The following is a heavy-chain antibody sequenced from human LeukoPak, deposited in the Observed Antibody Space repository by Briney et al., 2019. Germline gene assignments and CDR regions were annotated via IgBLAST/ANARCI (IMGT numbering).Heavy chain of an antibody. V-gene: IGHV3-11*06. Sequence: GGSLRLSCAPSGFTLSDYYMSWTRQAPAKGLEWVSYISTSSSYTKPAAPVKSRYTISRDNANKSLYLQMNSLRAEDTAVYYCAREVAAAGVLDYWGQGTLVTVSS. CDR1: GFTLSDYY. J-gene: IGHJ4*02. D-gene: IGHD6-13*01. CDR3: AREVAAAGVLDY. CDR2: ISTSSSYT.